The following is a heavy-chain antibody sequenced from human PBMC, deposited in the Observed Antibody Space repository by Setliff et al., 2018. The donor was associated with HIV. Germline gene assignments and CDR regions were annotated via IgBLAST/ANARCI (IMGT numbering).Heavy chain of an antibody. D-gene: IGHD2-15*01. CDR3: ARDREIGEYCSGGGCYQDY. CDR2: INPNSGST. V-gene: IGHV1-2*06. CDR1: GYTFTDYY. J-gene: IGHJ4*02. Sequence: ASVKVSCKASGYTFTDYYMHWVRQAPGQGLEWMGRINPNSGSTNYAQKFQGRVTMTRDTSISTAFMELSRLRSDDTAVYYCARDREIGEYCSGGGCYQDYWGQGTLVTVSS.